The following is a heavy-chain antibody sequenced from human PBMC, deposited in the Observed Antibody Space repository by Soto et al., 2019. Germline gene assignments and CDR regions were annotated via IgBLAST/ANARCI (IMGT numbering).Heavy chain of an antibody. CDR3: ARPKGDHRATNDSSDYWAFDM. CDR1: GYIFTNYW. J-gene: IGHJ3*02. Sequence: PGESLKISCRGSGYIFTNYWIAWVRQIPGKGLEWMGVIYPGDSDTRYSPSFKGQVTISADKSITTAYLQWSGLKASDTAMYYCARPKGDHRATNDSSDYWAFDMWGKGTMVTVS. V-gene: IGHV5-51*01. CDR2: IYPGDSDT. D-gene: IGHD3-22*01.